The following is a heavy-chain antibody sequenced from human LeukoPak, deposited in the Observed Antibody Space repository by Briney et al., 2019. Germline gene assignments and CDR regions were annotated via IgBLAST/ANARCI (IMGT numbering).Heavy chain of an antibody. CDR1: GFTFRRYT. Sequence: PGGSLRLSCATSGFTFRRYTMTWVRQAPGKGLEWVAVIWYDGSNKYYADSVKGRFTISRDNSKNTLYLQMNSLRAEDTAVYYCARRVLSSGDAFDIWGQGTMVTVSS. J-gene: IGHJ3*02. D-gene: IGHD3-22*01. CDR2: IWYDGSNK. V-gene: IGHV3-33*08. CDR3: ARRVLSSGDAFDI.